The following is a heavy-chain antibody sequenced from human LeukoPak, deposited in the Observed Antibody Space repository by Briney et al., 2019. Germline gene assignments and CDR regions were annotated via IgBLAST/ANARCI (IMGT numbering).Heavy chain of an antibody. V-gene: IGHV1-69*02. J-gene: IGHJ4*02. CDR3: ARGGHEELYYYDSSGYYERPFDY. Sequence: SVKVSCKASGGTFSSYTISWVRQAPGQGLEWMGRIIPILGIANYAQKFQGRVTITADKSTSTAYMELSSLRSEDTAVHYCARGGHEELYYYDSSGYYERPFDYWGQGTLVTVSS. CDR2: IIPILGIA. CDR1: GGTFSSYT. D-gene: IGHD3-22*01.